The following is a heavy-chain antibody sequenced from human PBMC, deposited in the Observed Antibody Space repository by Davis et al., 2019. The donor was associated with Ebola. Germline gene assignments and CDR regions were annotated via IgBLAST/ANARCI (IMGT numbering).Heavy chain of an antibody. CDR3: ARGWLRSAFDQ. CDR1: GDSVPSSSGA. CDR2: TYYSSKWYN. V-gene: IGHV6-1*01. D-gene: IGHD5-12*01. J-gene: IGHJ4*02. Sequence: HSQTLSLTCAISGDSVPSSSGAWNWIRQSPSRGLEWLGRTYYSSKWYNESALSVKSRITISADTAKNQLSLHLNSVTPEDTAVYYCARGWLRSAFDQWGQGTLVTVSS.